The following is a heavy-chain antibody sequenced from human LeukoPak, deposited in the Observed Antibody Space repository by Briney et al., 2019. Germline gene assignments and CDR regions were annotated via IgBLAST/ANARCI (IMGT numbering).Heavy chain of an antibody. CDR3: ARANGPKACDFWSGYYDNWFDP. J-gene: IGHJ5*02. Sequence: GASVKVSCKASGYTFTSYGISWVRQAPGQGLEWMGWISAYNGNTNYAQKLQGRVTMTTDTSTSTAYMELRSLRSDDTAVYYCARANGPKACDFWSGYYDNWFDPWGQGTLFTVSS. V-gene: IGHV1-18*01. CDR2: ISAYNGNT. D-gene: IGHD3-3*01. CDR1: GYTFTSYG.